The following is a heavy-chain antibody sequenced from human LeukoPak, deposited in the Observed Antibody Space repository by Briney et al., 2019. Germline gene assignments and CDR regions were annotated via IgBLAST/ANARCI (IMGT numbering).Heavy chain of an antibody. CDR2: VGPDGKDK. V-gene: IGHV3-33*01. CDR3: VRDGEKIYGFGFDY. D-gene: IGHD3/OR15-3a*01. J-gene: IGHJ4*02. Sequence: GRSLRLSCAASGFTFNRDGMHWIRQTPGKGPEWVAVVGPDGKDKNYGDSVKGRFTISRDNSKNTVDLQMDSLRVEDTAVYYCVRDGEKIYGFGFDYWGQGTLVTVSS. CDR1: GFTFNRDG.